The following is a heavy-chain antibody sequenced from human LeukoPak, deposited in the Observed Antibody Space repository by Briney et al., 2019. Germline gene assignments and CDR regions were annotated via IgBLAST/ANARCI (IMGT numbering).Heavy chain of an antibody. CDR3: ARGVVPAHRYYFDY. D-gene: IGHD2-2*01. Sequence: SVKVSCKASGGTFSSYAISWVRQAPGQGLEWMGGIIPIFGKANYAQKFQGGVTITTDESTSTAYMELSSLRSEDAAVYYCARGVVPAHRYYFDYWGQGTLVTVSS. J-gene: IGHJ4*02. V-gene: IGHV1-69*05. CDR1: GGTFSSYA. CDR2: IIPIFGKA.